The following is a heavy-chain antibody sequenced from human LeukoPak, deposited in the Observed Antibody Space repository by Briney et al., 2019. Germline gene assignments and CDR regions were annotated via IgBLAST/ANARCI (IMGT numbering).Heavy chain of an antibody. CDR1: GFTFNNYA. Sequence: PGGSLRLSCAGSGFTFNNYAMSWVRQTPRKGLEWVSTIMISGDDTYYADPVKGRFTMSRDKSKNTLYLQMSYLRAEDTAVYYCERAAPGDCSSTSCSLFDNWGQGILVTVSS. V-gene: IGHV3-23*01. CDR3: ERAAPGDCSSTSCSLFDN. J-gene: IGHJ4*02. D-gene: IGHD2-2*01. CDR2: IMISGDDT.